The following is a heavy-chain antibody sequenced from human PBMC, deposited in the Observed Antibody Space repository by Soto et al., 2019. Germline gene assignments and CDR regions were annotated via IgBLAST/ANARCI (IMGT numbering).Heavy chain of an antibody. Sequence: QVQLQESGPGLVKPSQTLSLTCTVSGGSISSGGYYWSWIRQHPGKGLGWIGYIYHSGSTYFNPSLTSLVTKSVDTSKNQFSLKLSSVTAADTAVYYCARDADDYSNYHWFDPWGQGTLVTVSS. V-gene: IGHV4-31*01. CDR2: IYHSGST. CDR1: GGSISSGGYY. D-gene: IGHD4-4*01. CDR3: ARDADDYSNYHWFDP. J-gene: IGHJ5*02.